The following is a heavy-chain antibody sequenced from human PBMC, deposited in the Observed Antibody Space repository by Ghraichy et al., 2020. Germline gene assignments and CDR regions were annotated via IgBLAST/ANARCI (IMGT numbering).Heavy chain of an antibody. CDR1: GGSISSSNW. CDR2: IYHSGST. V-gene: IGHV4-4*02. Sequence: SETLYLTCDVSGGSISSSNWWSWVRQPPGKGLEWIGEIYHSGSTNYNPSLKSRLTISVDKSKNQFSLKLSSVTAADTAVYYCARGGAVAGPFVYWGQGTLVTVSS. D-gene: IGHD6-19*01. CDR3: ARGGAVAGPFVY. J-gene: IGHJ4*02.